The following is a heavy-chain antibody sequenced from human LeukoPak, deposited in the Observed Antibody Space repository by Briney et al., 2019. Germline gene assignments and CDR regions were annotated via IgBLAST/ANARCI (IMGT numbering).Heavy chain of an antibody. D-gene: IGHD3-22*01. CDR1: GFTFSSYA. Sequence: GGSLRLSCAASGFTFSSYAMSWVRQAPGKGLEWVSAISGSGGSTYYADSVKGRFTISRDNSRNTLYLQMNSLRVEDTALYYCAKGTMDGGQYYYDSSGGQGTLVTVSS. CDR2: ISGSGGST. CDR3: AKGTMDGGQYYYDSS. J-gene: IGHJ4*02. V-gene: IGHV3-23*01.